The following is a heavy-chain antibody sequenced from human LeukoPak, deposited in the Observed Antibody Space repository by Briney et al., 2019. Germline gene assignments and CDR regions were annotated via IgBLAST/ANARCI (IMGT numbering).Heavy chain of an antibody. Sequence: SETLSLTCAVYGGSFSGYYWSWIRQPPGKGLEWIGEINHSGSTNYNPSLKSRVTISVDTSKNQFSLKLSSVTAADTAVYYCARGAAADYWGQGTLVTVSS. D-gene: IGHD6-13*01. CDR3: ARGAAADY. J-gene: IGHJ4*02. CDR2: INHSGST. CDR1: GGSFSGYY. V-gene: IGHV4-34*01.